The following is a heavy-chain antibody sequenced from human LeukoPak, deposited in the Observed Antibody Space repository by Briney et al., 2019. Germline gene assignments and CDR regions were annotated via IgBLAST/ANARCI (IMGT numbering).Heavy chain of an antibody. Sequence: PGTSLRLSCVASGFTFDDFAMHWVRQAPGKGLEWVSSISWNSGTIGYAESVRGRFTISRDSAKNSLYLQMNSLRAEDTALYYCAKDMGTDVLLWFGPCDYWGQGTLVTVSS. CDR2: ISWNSGTI. D-gene: IGHD3-10*01. J-gene: IGHJ4*02. V-gene: IGHV3-9*01. CDR3: AKDMGTDVLLWFGPCDY. CDR1: GFTFDDFA.